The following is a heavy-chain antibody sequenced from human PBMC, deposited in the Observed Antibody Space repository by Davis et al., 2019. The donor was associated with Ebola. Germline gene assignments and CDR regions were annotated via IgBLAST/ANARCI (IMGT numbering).Heavy chain of an antibody. D-gene: IGHD1-7*01. Sequence: MPSETLSLTCTVSGGSISSSSYYWGWIRQPPGKGLEWIGSIYYSGSTYYNPSLKSRVTISVDTSKNQFSLKLSSVTAADTAVYYCARRTTYYYYYGMDVWGQGTTVTVSS. CDR3: ARRTTYYYYYGMDV. CDR2: IYYSGST. CDR1: GGSISSSSYY. J-gene: IGHJ6*02. V-gene: IGHV4-39*01.